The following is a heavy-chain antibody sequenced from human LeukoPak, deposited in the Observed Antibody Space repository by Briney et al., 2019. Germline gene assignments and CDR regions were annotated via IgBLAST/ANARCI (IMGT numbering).Heavy chain of an antibody. CDR2: ITPSGDAT. V-gene: IGHV3-23*01. Sequence: GGSLRLSCAASGFTFSSYSMTCVRQAPGKGLEWVSSITPSGDATYYADSVRGRFTISRDNSKNTLYVQMNSLRAEDTVVYYCARATSGRTYDYWGQGTLVTVTS. CDR3: ARATSGRTYDY. CDR1: GFTFSSYS. J-gene: IGHJ4*02. D-gene: IGHD1-1*01.